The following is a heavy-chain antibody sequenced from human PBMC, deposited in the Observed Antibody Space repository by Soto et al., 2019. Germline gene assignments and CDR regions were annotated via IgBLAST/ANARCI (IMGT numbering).Heavy chain of an antibody. J-gene: IGHJ1*01. D-gene: IGHD2-21*02. CDR1: GYSLTELS. Sequence: ASGNVSCKVSGYSLTELSMHWVRQAPGKGLEWMGGFDPENRERVYAQKFQGRVTMTDDTSTDTAYMELSSLTSEDTAIYYCATEALCRYDCYSIHLHPWGEGTLVTVSS. CDR3: ATEALCRYDCYSIHLHP. V-gene: IGHV1-24*01. CDR2: FDPENRER.